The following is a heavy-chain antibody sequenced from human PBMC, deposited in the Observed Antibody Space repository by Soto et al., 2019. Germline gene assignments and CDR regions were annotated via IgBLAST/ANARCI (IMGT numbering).Heavy chain of an antibody. CDR2: ITANSFDI. CDR3: ARFGKWGGSRAGFDY. V-gene: IGHV3-21*06. Sequence: PGGSLRLSCTASGFSFSSYTMNWVRQAPGKGLEWVSSITANSFDIPHAASVRGRFATSRDNAQNSLFLQMNNLRAEDTAIYFCARFGKWGGSRAGFDYWGQGTLVTVS. J-gene: IGHJ4*02. CDR1: GFSFSSYT. D-gene: IGHD3-16*01.